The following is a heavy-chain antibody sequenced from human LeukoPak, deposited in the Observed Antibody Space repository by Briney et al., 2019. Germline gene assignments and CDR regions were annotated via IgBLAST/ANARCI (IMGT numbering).Heavy chain of an antibody. CDR3: ARVEYNWNDEGFDY. D-gene: IGHD1-20*01. Sequence: SETLSLTCTVSGGSISSGDYYWSWIRQPPGKGLEWIGYIYYSGSTYYNPSLKSRVTISVDTSKNQFSLKLSSGTAADTAVYYCARVEYNWNDEGFDYWGQGTLVTVSS. CDR2: IYYSGST. V-gene: IGHV4-30-4*08. CDR1: GGSISSGDYY. J-gene: IGHJ4*02.